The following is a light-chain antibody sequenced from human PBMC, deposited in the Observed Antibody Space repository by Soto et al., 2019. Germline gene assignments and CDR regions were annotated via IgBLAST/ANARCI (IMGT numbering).Light chain of an antibody. Sequence: AIQGTQSPSSMSASVGDTVTITCRASQGISSAFAWYQQKPGKVPRLLIYDVFNLQSGVPSRFSGSGSGTDFTLTCSRLQPEDFATYYCQQLEAYPLTFGQGTRLEVK. CDR1: QGISSA. V-gene: IGKV1-13*02. J-gene: IGKJ5*01. CDR2: DVF. CDR3: QQLEAYPLT.